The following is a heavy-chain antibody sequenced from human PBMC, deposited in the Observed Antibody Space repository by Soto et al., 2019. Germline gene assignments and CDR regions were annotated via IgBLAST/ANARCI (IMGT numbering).Heavy chain of an antibody. CDR3: ARLPTGYPNWFDP. J-gene: IGHJ5*02. D-gene: IGHD3-9*01. CDR2: IHYRGDT. CDR1: GASISTNHHN. V-gene: IGHV4-39*01. Sequence: QVQLQGSGPGLVRPSETLSLTCTVSGASISTNHHNWAWVRQPPGKGLEWMGNIHYRGDTYFNPSLGSRLSMSVYTSKNQFSLKLTSVTAADTAVYYGARLPTGYPNWFDPWGQGTLVTVSS.